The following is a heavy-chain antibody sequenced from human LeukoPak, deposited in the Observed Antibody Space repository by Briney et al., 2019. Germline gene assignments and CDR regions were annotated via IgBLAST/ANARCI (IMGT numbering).Heavy chain of an antibody. CDR2: ISSSSSYI. CDR1: GFTFSDYY. CDR3: ARDGSGDAAYYGSGVYYYYYMDV. D-gene: IGHD3-10*01. V-gene: IGHV3-11*01. J-gene: IGHJ6*03. Sequence: GGSLRLSCAASGFTFSDYYMSWIRQAPGKGLEWVSYISSSSSYIYYADSVKGRFTISRDNAKNSLYLQMNSLRAEDTAVYYCARDGSGDAAYYGSGVYYYYYMDVWGKGTTVTISS.